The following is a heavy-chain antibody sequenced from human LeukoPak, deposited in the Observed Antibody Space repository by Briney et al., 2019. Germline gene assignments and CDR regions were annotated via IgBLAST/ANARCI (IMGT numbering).Heavy chain of an antibody. CDR1: GFTFNIHA. D-gene: IGHD6-19*01. Sequence: GGSLRLSCAASGFTFNIHAMHWVRQAPGKGLEYVSGLNSNGGATCYSDSVQARFVISRDNSKNTLYLQMDRLRTEDTAVYYCARSPTTGWYYFEDWGQGTLVTVSS. CDR3: ARSPTTGWYYFED. V-gene: IGHV3-64*02. J-gene: IGHJ4*02. CDR2: LNSNGGAT.